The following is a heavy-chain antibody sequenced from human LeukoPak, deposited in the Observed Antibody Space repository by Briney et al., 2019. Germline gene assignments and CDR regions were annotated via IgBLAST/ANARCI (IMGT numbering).Heavy chain of an antibody. CDR1: GFTFSSYG. CDR3: ASAAGIVGRTFDY. CDR2: ISYDGSNK. J-gene: IGHJ4*02. V-gene: IGHV3-30*03. Sequence: GRSLRLSCAASGFTFSSYGMHWVRQAPGKGLEWVAVISYDGSNKYYADSVKGRFTISRDNSKNTLYLQMNSLRAEDTAVYYCASAAGIVGRTFDYWGQGTLVTVSS. D-gene: IGHD6-19*01.